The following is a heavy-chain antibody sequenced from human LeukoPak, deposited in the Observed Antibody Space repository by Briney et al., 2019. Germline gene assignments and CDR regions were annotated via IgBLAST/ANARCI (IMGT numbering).Heavy chain of an antibody. CDR2: IYYSGST. J-gene: IGHJ5*02. V-gene: IGHV4-59*08. CDR3: ARGRPVTGRNWFDP. Sequence: KPSETLSLTCTVSGGSISSYYWNWIRQPPGKGLGWIGYIYYSGSTNYNPSLKTRVTISVDTSKKQFTMKLRSVTAADTAVYYCARGRPVTGRNWFDPWGQGTLVTVSS. D-gene: IGHD6-19*01. CDR1: GGSISSYY.